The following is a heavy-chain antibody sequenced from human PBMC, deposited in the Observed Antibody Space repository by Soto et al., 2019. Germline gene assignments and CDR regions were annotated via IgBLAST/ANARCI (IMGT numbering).Heavy chain of an antibody. CDR2: INHSGST. Sequence: SSETLSLTCAVYGGSFSGYYWSWIRQPPGKGLEWIGEINHSGSTNYNPSLKSRVTISVDTSKNQFSLKLSSVTAADTAVYYCAREVVQDLYYYYYYMDVWGKGTTVTVSS. CDR3: AREVVQDLYYYYYYMDV. V-gene: IGHV4-34*01. CDR1: GGSFSGYY. J-gene: IGHJ6*03. D-gene: IGHD2-2*01.